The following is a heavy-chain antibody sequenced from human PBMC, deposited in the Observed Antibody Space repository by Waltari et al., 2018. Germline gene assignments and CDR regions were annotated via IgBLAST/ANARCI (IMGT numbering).Heavy chain of an antibody. J-gene: IGHJ4*02. CDR1: GYSFTSYW. Sequence: EVQLVQSGAEVTKPGKSLKISCTGSGYSFTSYWIGSARRMPGKSLEWMGIIDPGDANTRYSPSIQGQVTISGDKSISTDYLQWSSLKASDTAMYYCARHDSGYGDYVSPDYWGQGTLVTVSS. V-gene: IGHV5-51*01. D-gene: IGHD4-17*01. CDR2: IDPGDANT. CDR3: ARHDSGYGDYVSPDY.